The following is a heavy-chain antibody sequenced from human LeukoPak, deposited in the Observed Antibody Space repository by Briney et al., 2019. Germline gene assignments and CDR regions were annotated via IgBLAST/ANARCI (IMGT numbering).Heavy chain of an antibody. V-gene: IGHV3-74*01. CDR2: INNDGSTT. J-gene: IGHJ3*02. CDR1: GFTSSSYW. CDR3: AKTLWSPRGDI. Sequence: PGGSLRLSCAASGFTSSSYWMHWVRQAPGKGLVWVSCINNDGSTTSYADSVRGRFTISRDNAKSTLYLQMNSLRVEDTAVYYCAKTLWSPRGDIWGQGTMVTVSS. D-gene: IGHD2-21*01.